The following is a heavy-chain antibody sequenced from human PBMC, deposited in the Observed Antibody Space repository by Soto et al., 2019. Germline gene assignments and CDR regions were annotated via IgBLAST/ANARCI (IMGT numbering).Heavy chain of an antibody. CDR2: ISAYNGNT. Sequence: ASVKVSCKASGYTFTSYGISWVRQAPGQGLEWMGWISAYNGNTNYAQKLQGRVTMTTDTSTSTAYMGLRSLRSDDTAVYYCARGAGLYCSSTSCYHYYYYYGMDVWGQGTTVTVSS. CDR3: ARGAGLYCSSTSCYHYYYYYGMDV. J-gene: IGHJ6*02. V-gene: IGHV1-18*01. D-gene: IGHD2-2*01. CDR1: GYTFTSYG.